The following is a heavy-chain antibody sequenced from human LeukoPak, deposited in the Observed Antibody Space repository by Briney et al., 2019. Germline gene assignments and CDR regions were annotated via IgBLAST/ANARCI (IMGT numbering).Heavy chain of an antibody. D-gene: IGHD3-3*01. Sequence: SETLSLTCSVSGGSIISSNYYWGWIRQPPGKGLEWIGSIYQSGSGISYYNPSLKSRVNIFGDTFKNQFFLRLSSVTAADTAVYYCASTLRFLPYRRFDYWGQGTLVTVPS. J-gene: IGHJ4*02. V-gene: IGHV4-39*01. CDR1: GGSIISSNYY. CDR2: IYQSGSGIS. CDR3: ASTLRFLPYRRFDY.